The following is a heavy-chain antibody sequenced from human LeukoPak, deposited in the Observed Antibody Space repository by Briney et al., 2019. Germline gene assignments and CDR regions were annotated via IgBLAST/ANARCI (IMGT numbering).Heavy chain of an antibody. Sequence: GRSLRPSCAAAGLTFGSYQMNWGRQAPGKGMEWVSYISTSGSTINYADSVKGRFTISRDNAKNSLYLQMNSLRAEDTAVYYCARVSYDSSGYYYFDYWGQGTLVTVSS. CDR3: ARVSYDSSGYYYFDY. CDR2: ISTSGSTI. D-gene: IGHD3-22*01. CDR1: GLTFGSYQ. J-gene: IGHJ4*02. V-gene: IGHV3-48*03.